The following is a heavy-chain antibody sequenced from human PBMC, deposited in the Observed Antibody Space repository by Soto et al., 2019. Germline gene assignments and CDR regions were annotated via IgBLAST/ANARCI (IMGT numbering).Heavy chain of an antibody. CDR1: GDTFSFYS. V-gene: IGHV1-69*02. CDR3: ATSYGAGYRAFDY. Sequence: QVQLVQSGAEVKRPGSSVKVSCKASGDTFSFYSINWVRQAPGLGLEWLGRVNPILSLSNYAQRFQGRVTMTADKSTSTAYMVTRSLRSEDTAIYYCATSYGAGYRAFDYWGQGAQVIVSS. CDR2: VNPILSLS. D-gene: IGHD3-10*01. J-gene: IGHJ4*02.